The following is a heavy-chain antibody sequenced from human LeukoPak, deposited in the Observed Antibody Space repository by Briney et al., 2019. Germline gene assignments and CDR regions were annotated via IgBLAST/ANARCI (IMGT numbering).Heavy chain of an antibody. CDR3: ARRGTSGCFDY. CDR2: IYYSGST. D-gene: IGHD6-25*01. CDR1: GGSISSSSYY. J-gene: IGHJ4*02. Sequence: SETLSLTCTVSGGSISSSSYYWGWIRQPPGKGLEWIGSIYYSGSTYYNPSLKSRVTLSVDTSKNQFSLKLTSVTAADTAVYYCARRGTSGCFDYWGQGTLVTVSS. V-gene: IGHV4-39*01.